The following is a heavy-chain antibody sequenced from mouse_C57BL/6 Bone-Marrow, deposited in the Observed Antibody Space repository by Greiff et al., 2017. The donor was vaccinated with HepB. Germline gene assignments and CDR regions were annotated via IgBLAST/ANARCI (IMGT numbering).Heavy chain of an antibody. J-gene: IGHJ4*01. Sequence: EVHLVESGGDLVKPGGSLKLSCAASGFTFSSYGMSWVRQTPDKRLEWVATISSGGSYTYYPDSVKGRFTISRDNAKNTLYLQMRSLKSEDTAMYYCARHGNYVYYAMDYWGQGTSVTVSS. CDR2: ISSGGSYT. CDR3: ARHGNYVYYAMDY. D-gene: IGHD2-1*01. V-gene: IGHV5-6*01. CDR1: GFTFSSYG.